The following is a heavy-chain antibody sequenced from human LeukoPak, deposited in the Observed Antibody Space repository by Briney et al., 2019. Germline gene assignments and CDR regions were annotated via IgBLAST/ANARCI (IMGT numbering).Heavy chain of an antibody. J-gene: IGHJ4*02. CDR3: ATAGRDYDYVWGSYRYSYYFDY. Sequence: ASVKVSCKASGYTFTSYGISWVRQAPGQGLEWMGGIIPIFGTANYAQKFQGRVTVTADESTSTAYMELSSLRSEDTAVYYCATAGRDYDYVWGSYRYSYYFDYWGQGTLVTVSS. V-gene: IGHV1-69*13. CDR1: GYTFTSYG. D-gene: IGHD3-16*02. CDR2: IIPIFGTA.